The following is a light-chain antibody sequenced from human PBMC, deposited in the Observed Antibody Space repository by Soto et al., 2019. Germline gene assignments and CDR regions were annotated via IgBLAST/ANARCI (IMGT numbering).Light chain of an antibody. CDR2: EVS. J-gene: IGLJ1*01. CDR3: SSYTSRYTYV. CDR1: SSDIGGYNY. Sequence: QSALTQPPSASGSPGQSVTISCTGTSSDIGGYNYVSWYQQHPGKAPKLMIYEVSYRPSGVSTRFSGSKSGNTASLTISGLQAEDEADYYCSSYTSRYTYVFGSGTKLTVL. V-gene: IGLV2-14*01.